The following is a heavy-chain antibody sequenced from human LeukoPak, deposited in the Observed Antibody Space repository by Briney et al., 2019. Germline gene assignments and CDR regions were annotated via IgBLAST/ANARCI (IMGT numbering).Heavy chain of an antibody. D-gene: IGHD4-17*01. CDR3: ARRLRRNYFDY. J-gene: IGHJ4*02. CDR2: ISSSGSTI. Sequence: GGSLRLSCAASGFTFSSYEMNWVRQAPGKGLEWVSYISSSGSTIYYADSVKGRFTISRDNAKNSLYLQMDSLRAEDTAVYYCARRLRRNYFDYWGQGTLVTVSS. V-gene: IGHV3-48*03. CDR1: GFTFSSYE.